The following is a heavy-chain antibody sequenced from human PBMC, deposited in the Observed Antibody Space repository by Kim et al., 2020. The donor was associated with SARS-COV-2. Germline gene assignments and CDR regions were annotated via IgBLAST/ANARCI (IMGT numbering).Heavy chain of an antibody. D-gene: IGHD3-10*01. CDR3: AKFSIQELLWFGELNY. J-gene: IGHJ4*02. Sequence: GGSLRLSCAASGFTFSSYAMSWVRQAPGKGLEWVSAISGSGGSTYYADSVKGRFTISRDNSKNTLYLQMNSLRAEDTAVYYCAKFSIQELLWFGELNYWGQGTLVTVSS. CDR1: GFTFSSYA. V-gene: IGHV3-23*01. CDR2: ISGSGGST.